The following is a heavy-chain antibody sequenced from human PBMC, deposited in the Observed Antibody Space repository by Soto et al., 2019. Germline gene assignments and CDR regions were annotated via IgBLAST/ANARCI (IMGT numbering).Heavy chain of an antibody. Sequence: SNTLSPTCTIAGGSITSYYGSGSRLPAVKGLEWIGRTYSTWDANYSPSLKSRVTMSIVTSKNQFSLKLSSATAADTAVSYCGKVDVVFGGMDAWGRGTTV. D-gene: IGHD3-3*01. CDR1: GGSITSYY. CDR3: GKVDVVFGGMDA. CDR2: TYSTWDA. V-gene: IGHV4-4*07. J-gene: IGHJ6*02.